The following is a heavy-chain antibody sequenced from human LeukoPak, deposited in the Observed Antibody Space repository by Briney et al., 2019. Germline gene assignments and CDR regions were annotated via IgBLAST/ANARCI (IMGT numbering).Heavy chain of an antibody. V-gene: IGHV1-69*04. D-gene: IGHD4-17*01. Sequence: VASVKVSCKTSGSTFIRDTISWVRQAPGQGLERMGRISPILGLRNFAQKFQGRVTITADKSTSTAYMELSSLRSEDTAVYYCAREFEGYDDYSDSYYGMDVWGQGTTVTVSS. CDR1: GSTFIRDT. J-gene: IGHJ6*02. CDR3: AREFEGYDDYSDSYYGMDV. CDR2: ISPILGLR.